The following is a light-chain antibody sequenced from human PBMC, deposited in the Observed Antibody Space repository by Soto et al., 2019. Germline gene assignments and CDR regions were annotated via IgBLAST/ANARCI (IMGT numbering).Light chain of an antibody. CDR3: QAWDSTTGV. CDR2: EDT. Sequence: SYELTQPPSVSVSPGQTASITCSGDKLGDKYAYWYQQKPGQSPVLVIHEDTKRPSGIPERFSGSNSGSTATLTISGTQAMDEADYYCQAWDSTTGVFGTGTKVTVL. CDR1: KLGDKY. V-gene: IGLV3-1*01. J-gene: IGLJ1*01.